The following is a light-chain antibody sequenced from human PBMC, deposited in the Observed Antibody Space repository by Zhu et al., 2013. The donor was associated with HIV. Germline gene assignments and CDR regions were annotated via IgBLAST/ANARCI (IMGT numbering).Light chain of an antibody. CDR2: DAS. J-gene: IGKJ3*01. CDR3: QQYGSSLFT. V-gene: IGKV3-20*01. Sequence: EIVMTQSPATLSVSPGERATLSCRASQSVSSHLAWYQQKPGQAPRLLIYDASNRATGIPARFSGSGSGTDFTLTIGRLEPEDFAVYYCQQYGSSLFTFGPGTKVDIK. CDR1: QSVSSH.